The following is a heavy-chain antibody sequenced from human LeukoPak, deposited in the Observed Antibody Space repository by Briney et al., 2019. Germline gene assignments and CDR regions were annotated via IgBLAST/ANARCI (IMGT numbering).Heavy chain of an antibody. V-gene: IGHV4-39*01. J-gene: IGHJ4*02. D-gene: IGHD5-18*01. CDR1: GGSISSSTYY. CDR3: ATHINDRSYGPPYYFDY. CDR2: IYYSGST. Sequence: SETMSLTCTVSGGSISSSTYYWGWIRQPPWKGLEWIGSIYYSGSTYYNPSLESRVTISVDTSKNQFSLKLTSVTAADTAVYYCATHINDRSYGPPYYFDYWGQGTLVTVSS.